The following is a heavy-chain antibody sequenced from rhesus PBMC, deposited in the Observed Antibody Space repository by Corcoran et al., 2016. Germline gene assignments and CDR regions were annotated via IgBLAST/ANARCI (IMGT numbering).Heavy chain of an antibody. CDR2: IYGSGSTT. D-gene: IGHD4-29*01. Sequence: QLQLQESGPGLVKPSETLSVTCAVSGGSISSSYWSWLRQAPGKGLEWIGSIYGSGSTTTYPPSLKCRVTLSVDTSKNQLSLKLSSVTAADTAVYYCARGAGSLDYWGQGVLVTVSS. CDR3: ARGAGSLDY. V-gene: IGHV4-169*01. J-gene: IGHJ4*01. CDR1: GGSISSSY.